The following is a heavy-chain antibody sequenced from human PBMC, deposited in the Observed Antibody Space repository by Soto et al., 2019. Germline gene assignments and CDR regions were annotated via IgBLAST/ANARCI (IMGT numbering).Heavy chain of an antibody. Sequence: GGSLRLSCSASGFTFSEYSMHWVRQAPGKGLQYVSTISSDGDITYYADSVKGRFTISRDNSKNTLYLQMNSLRPEDTAVYYCAKVSTFYDILTGYYSTNFFDPWGQGTLVTVSS. V-gene: IGHV3-64D*06. D-gene: IGHD3-9*01. CDR3: AKVSTFYDILTGYYSTNFFDP. J-gene: IGHJ5*02. CDR2: ISSDGDIT. CDR1: GFTFSEYS.